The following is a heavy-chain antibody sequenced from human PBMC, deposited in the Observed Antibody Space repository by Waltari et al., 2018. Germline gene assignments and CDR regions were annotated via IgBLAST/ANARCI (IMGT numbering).Heavy chain of an antibody. Sequence: QVTLKESGPALVKPTQTLTLTCTFSGFSLSTSGMRVRWIRQPPGKALEWLARIDWDDDTFYSTSPKTRLTISKYTSKNQVVLTMTNMDPVDTATYYRALQTGGEATDFDYWGQGTLVTVSS. CDR1: GFSLSTSGMR. V-gene: IGHV2-70*04. D-gene: IGHD3-16*01. CDR2: IDWDDDT. J-gene: IGHJ4*02. CDR3: ALQTGGEATDFDY.